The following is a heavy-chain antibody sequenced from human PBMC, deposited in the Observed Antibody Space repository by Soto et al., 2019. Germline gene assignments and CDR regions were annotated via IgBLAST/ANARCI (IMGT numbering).Heavy chain of an antibody. CDR2: INPSGGST. Sequence: ASVKVSCKASGYTFTSYYMHWVRPAPGQVLEWMGIINPSGGSTSYAQKFQGRVTMTRDTSTSTVYMELSSLRSEDTAVYYCARDLVSVAGYYYYGMDVWGQGTTVTVSS. CDR3: ARDLVSVAGYYYYGMDV. J-gene: IGHJ6*02. V-gene: IGHV1-46*01. D-gene: IGHD6-19*01. CDR1: GYTFTSYY.